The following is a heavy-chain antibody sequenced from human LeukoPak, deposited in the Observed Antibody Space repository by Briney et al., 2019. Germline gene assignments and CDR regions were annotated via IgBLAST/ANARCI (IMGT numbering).Heavy chain of an antibody. CDR3: ARGSGVRGVREPADN. J-gene: IGHJ4*02. V-gene: IGHV4-59*01. D-gene: IGHD3-10*01. Sequence: SETLSLTCTVSGGSMSSYYWSWLRQPPGKGLEGIGYIYYSGSTNYNPSLKSRVTISVDTCKKQFSLTLSSVAAADTAVYYCARGSGVRGVREPADNWGQGTLVTVSS. CDR2: IYYSGST. CDR1: GGSMSSYY.